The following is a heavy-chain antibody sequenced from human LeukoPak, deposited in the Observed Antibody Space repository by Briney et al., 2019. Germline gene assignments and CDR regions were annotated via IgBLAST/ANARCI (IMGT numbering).Heavy chain of an antibody. Sequence: ASVKVSCKASGYTFTGYYMHWVRQAPGQGLEWMGWISAYNGNTNYAQKLQGRVTMTTDTSTSTAYMELRSLRSDDTAVYYCARDRENYGSGSYDAFDIWGQGTMVTVSS. D-gene: IGHD3-10*01. V-gene: IGHV1-18*04. CDR3: ARDRENYGSGSYDAFDI. CDR2: ISAYNGNT. CDR1: GYTFTGYY. J-gene: IGHJ3*02.